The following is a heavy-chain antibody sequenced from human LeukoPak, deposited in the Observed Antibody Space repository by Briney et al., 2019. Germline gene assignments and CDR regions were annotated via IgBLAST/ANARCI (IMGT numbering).Heavy chain of an antibody. CDR1: GFTFSRYW. V-gene: IGHV3-7*04. CDR3: ARTPYCSSTSCYHYFDY. D-gene: IGHD2-2*01. CDR2: IKQDGSEK. J-gene: IGHJ4*02. Sequence: GGSLRLSCAASGFTFSRYWMSWVRQAPGKGLEWVANIKQDGSEKYYVDSVKGRFTISRDNAKNSLYLQMNSLRAEDTAVYYCARTPYCSSTSCYHYFDYWGQGTLVTVSS.